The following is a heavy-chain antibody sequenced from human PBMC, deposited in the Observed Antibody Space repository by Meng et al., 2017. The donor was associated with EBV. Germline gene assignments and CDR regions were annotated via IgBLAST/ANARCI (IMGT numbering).Heavy chain of an antibody. CDR3: ASESGRGYTPDY. V-gene: IGHV1-69*01. Sequence: VALVQSADDAKKPRSSVKCLCKNSGGPFKYYAISWVRQAPGQGLEWLGGFLPRLGAPNYAQKFHGRVKITADESTSTHYMDLSSLRSEDTDIYYCASESGRGYTPDYWGQGTLVTVSS. CDR2: FLPRLGAP. D-gene: IGHD3-10*01. CDR1: GGPFKYYA. J-gene: IGHJ4*02.